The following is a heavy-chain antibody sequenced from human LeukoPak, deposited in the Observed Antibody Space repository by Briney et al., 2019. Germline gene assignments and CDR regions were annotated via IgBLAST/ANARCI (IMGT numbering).Heavy chain of an antibody. J-gene: IGHJ6*03. D-gene: IGHD4-17*01. CDR3: ARDPYVLTTVTTGGYYYMDV. V-gene: IGHV1-2*02. Sequence: ASVKVSRKASGYTFTGYYMHWVRQAPGQGLEWMGWINPNSGGTNYAQKFQGRVTMTRDTSISTAYMELSRLRSDDTAVYYCARDPYVLTTVTTGGYYYMDVWGKGTTVTVSS. CDR2: INPNSGGT. CDR1: GYTFTGYY.